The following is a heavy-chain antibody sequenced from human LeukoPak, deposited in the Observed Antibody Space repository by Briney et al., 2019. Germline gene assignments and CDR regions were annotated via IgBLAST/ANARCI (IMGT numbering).Heavy chain of an antibody. V-gene: IGHV4-4*02. CDR3: ATETAAAGYFDY. J-gene: IGHJ4*02. CDR1: GGSISSSNW. D-gene: IGHD6-13*01. Sequence: SETLSLTCAVSGGSISSSNWWNWVRQPPGKGLEWIGEIYHSGSTNYNPSLKSRVTISVDKSKNQFSLKLSSVTAADTAVYYCATETAAAGYFDYWGQGTLVTVSS. CDR2: IYHSGST.